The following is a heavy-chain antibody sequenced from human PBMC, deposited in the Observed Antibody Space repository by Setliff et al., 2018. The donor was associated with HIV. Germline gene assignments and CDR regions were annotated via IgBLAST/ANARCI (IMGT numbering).Heavy chain of an antibody. J-gene: IGHJ4*02. CDR2: IYYSGST. V-gene: IGHV4-59*12. CDR3: ARDLLGSSSLVDY. Sequence: SETLSLTCTVSGGSISTYYWSWIRQSPGKGLEWIGYIYYSGSTKYNPSLKSRVTISLDTSKNQISLKLNSVTAADTAVYYCARDLLGSSSLVDYWGQGTLVTVSS. D-gene: IGHD6-6*01. CDR1: GGSISTYY.